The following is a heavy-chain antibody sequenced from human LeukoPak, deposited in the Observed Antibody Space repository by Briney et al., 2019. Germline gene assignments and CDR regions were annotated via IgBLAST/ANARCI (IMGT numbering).Heavy chain of an antibody. CDR3: AKDAVTSSRNLYYYYGMDV. Sequence: PGGSLRLSCAASGFTFSSYAMSWVRQAPGKGLEWVSAISGSGGSTYYADSVKGRFTISRDNSKNTLYLQMNSLRAEDTAVYYCAKDAVTSSRNLYYYYGMDVWGQGTTVTVSS. D-gene: IGHD4-17*01. V-gene: IGHV3-23*01. J-gene: IGHJ6*02. CDR1: GFTFSSYA. CDR2: ISGSGGST.